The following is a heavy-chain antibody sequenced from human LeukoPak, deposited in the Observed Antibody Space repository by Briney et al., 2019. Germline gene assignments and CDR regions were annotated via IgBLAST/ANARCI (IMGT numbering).Heavy chain of an antibody. D-gene: IGHD6-13*01. CDR2: IRYDGSNK. CDR3: ARHLAAAGHVDY. Sequence: GGSLRLSCAASGFTFSSYGMHWVRQAPGKGLEWVAFIRYDGSNKYYADSVKGRFTISRDNSKNTLYLQMNSLRAEDTAVYYCARHLAAAGHVDYWGQGTLVTVSS. V-gene: IGHV3-30*02. CDR1: GFTFSSYG. J-gene: IGHJ4*02.